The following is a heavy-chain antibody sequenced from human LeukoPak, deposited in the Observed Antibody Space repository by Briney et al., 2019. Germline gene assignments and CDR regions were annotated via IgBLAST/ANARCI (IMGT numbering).Heavy chain of an antibody. D-gene: IGHD6-19*01. CDR3: ARAVAARYNWFDP. CDR1: GYTFTSYY. Sequence: GASVKVSCKASGYTFTSYYMHWLRQAPGQGLEWMGIINPSGGSTSYAHKFQGRVTMTRDTSTSTVYRELSSLRSEDTAVYYCARAVAARYNWFDPWGQGTLVTVSS. V-gene: IGHV1-46*03. CDR2: INPSGGST. J-gene: IGHJ5*02.